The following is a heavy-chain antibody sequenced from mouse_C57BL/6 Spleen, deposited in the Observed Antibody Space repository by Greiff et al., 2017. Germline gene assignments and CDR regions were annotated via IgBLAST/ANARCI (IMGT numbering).Heavy chain of an antibody. D-gene: IGHD1-1*01. CDR3: ARPHYYGSSFRLDY. CDR1: GFTFSDYG. V-gene: IGHV5-17*01. J-gene: IGHJ2*01. CDR2: ISSGSSTI. Sequence: EVKLVESGGGLVKPGGSLKLSCAASGFTFSDYGMHWVRQAPEKGLEWVAYISSGSSTIYYADTVKGRFTISRDNAKNTLFLQMTSLRSEDTAMYYCARPHYYGSSFRLDYWGQGTTLTVSS.